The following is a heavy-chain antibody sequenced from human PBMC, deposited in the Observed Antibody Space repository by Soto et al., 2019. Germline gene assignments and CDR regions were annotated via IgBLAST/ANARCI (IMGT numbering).Heavy chain of an antibody. CDR1: GGSINFYY. CDR3: TRDRSEGSGRYSWVDS. Sequence: SETLSLTCTVSGGSINFYYLSWIRQPAGKGLEWIGRIYTSGSANYNPSLKSRVTMSVDTSKNQLSLKLRSVTAADSAIYYCTRDRSEGSGRYSWVDSWGQGILVTVSS. V-gene: IGHV4-4*07. J-gene: IGHJ4*02. CDR2: IYTSGSA. D-gene: IGHD1-26*01.